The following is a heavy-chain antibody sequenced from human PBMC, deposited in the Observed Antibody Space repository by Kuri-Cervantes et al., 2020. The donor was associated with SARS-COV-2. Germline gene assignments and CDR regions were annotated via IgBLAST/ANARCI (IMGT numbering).Heavy chain of an antibody. V-gene: IGHV3-23*01. J-gene: IGHJ4*02. CDR1: GFTFSSYA. CDR2: ISDNGDRS. D-gene: IGHD2-2*01. Sequence: WGTLTLSCAASGFTFSSYAMNWVRQAPGKGLEWVSTISDNGDRSYYAGPVKGRFVISRDNSKNTLYLHMNSLRAEDTALYYCAKDGCKTSGCYLNSWGQGALVTVSS. CDR3: AKDGCKTSGCYLNS.